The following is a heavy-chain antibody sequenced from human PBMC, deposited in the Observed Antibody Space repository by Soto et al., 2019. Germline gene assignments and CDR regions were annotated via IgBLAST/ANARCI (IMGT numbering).Heavy chain of an antibody. Sequence: GGSLRLSCTASGLTVSSNYMTWVRQAPGKGLEWVSIIYGGGSTHYAGSVKGRFTISRDNSKNTLYLQMNSLTAEDTAVYYCARPARRDAFDIWGHGTMVTVSS. D-gene: IGHD6-6*01. CDR3: ARPARRDAFDI. CDR2: IYGGGST. V-gene: IGHV3-53*01. J-gene: IGHJ3*02. CDR1: GLTVSSNY.